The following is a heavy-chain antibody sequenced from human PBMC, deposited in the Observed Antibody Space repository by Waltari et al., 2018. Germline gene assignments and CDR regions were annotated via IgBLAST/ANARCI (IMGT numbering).Heavy chain of an antibody. V-gene: IGHV4-34*01. D-gene: IGHD4-4*01. J-gene: IGHJ3*02. CDR2: INHSGST. CDR1: GGSFSGYY. Sequence: QVQLQQWGAGLLKPSETLSLTCAVYGGSFSGYYWSWIRQPPGKGLEWIGEINHSGSTHHNPCLKSRVTISVDTSKNQFSLKLSSVTAADTAVYYCATDPNDYIAFDIWGQGTMVTVSS. CDR3: ATDPNDYIAFDI.